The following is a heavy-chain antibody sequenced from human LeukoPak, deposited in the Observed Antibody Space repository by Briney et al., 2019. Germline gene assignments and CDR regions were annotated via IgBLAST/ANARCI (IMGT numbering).Heavy chain of an antibody. CDR3: ATQAYGSGREDAFDI. CDR2: IIPFNGNT. V-gene: IGHV1-45*02. J-gene: IGHJ3*02. Sequence: ASVKVSCKASGYTFTYRYLHWVRQAPGQALEWMGWIIPFNGNTNYAQIFQGRVTITSDGSMGTAYMELSSLRSEDTAMFYCATQAYGSGREDAFDIWGQGTMVTVSS. CDR1: GYTFTYRY. D-gene: IGHD3-10*01.